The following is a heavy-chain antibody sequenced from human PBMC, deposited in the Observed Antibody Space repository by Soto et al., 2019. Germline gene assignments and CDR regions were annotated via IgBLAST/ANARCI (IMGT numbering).Heavy chain of an antibody. V-gene: IGHV3-74*01. J-gene: IGHJ4*02. CDR2: INSGGSRT. CDR3: AGGNCIGDTCFFGGTH. CDR1: GFTFSDHW. Sequence: EVQLAESGGVLVQPGGSLRLSCVASGFTFSDHWMHWVRQAPGKGLVWVSRINSGGSRTNYADSVKGRFTISRDNAKKTLYLEMHSLSVEDTAVYYCAGGNCIGDTCFFGGTHWGRGTLVTVSS. D-gene: IGHD3-16*01.